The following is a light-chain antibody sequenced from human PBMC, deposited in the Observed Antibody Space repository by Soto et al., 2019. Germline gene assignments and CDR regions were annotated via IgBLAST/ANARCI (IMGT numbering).Light chain of an antibody. CDR2: KAS. CDR1: QGISTW. V-gene: IGKV1-5*03. Sequence: DIPMTQSPSTLSASVGDRVTITCRASQGISTWLAWYQQKPGKAPNLLIYKASSLESGVPSRFSGSGSGTEFTLTISSLQPDDFGTYYCQQYDSYPLTFGGGTMVEIK. J-gene: IGKJ4*01. CDR3: QQYDSYPLT.